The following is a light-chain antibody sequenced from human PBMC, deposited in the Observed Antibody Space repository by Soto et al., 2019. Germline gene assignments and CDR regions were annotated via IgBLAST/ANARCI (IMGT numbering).Light chain of an antibody. J-gene: IGLJ3*02. Sequence: SYELTQPPSVSVSLGQTAKITCSGDALKKKYAYWCLQKPGQFPILVMFKDTERPSGVPERFSASSSGTQVTLTISGVQAEDEADYYCLSADISGSYWVFGGGTKVTVL. CDR2: KDT. CDR3: LSADISGSYWV. V-gene: IGLV3-16*01. CDR1: ALKKKY.